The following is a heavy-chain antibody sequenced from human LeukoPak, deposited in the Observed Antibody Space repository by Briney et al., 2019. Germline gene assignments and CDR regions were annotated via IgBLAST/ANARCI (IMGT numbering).Heavy chain of an antibody. CDR2: IRSKAYGGTT. CDR3: TSELGYCSGGSCLPRDY. CDR1: GFPFSRYW. D-gene: IGHD2-15*01. Sequence: GGSLRLSCAASGFPFSRYWMSWVRQAPGKGLEWVGFIRSKAYGGTTEYAASVKGRFTISRDDSKSIAYLQMNSLKTEDTAVYYCTSELGYCSGGSCLPRDYWGQGTLVTVSS. V-gene: IGHV3-49*04. J-gene: IGHJ4*02.